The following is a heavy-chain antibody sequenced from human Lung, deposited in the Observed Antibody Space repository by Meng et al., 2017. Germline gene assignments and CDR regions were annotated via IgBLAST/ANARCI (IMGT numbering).Heavy chain of an antibody. Sequence: QVQLVQSGAEVKHPGAVAMLSCKASGYTFTHHGISWIRQAPGQGLEWMGWISCYNGDTNYAQNLQGRVTMTIDKSTSTAYMDLRSLRSDDTAVYYCARDPSNTSGRYAYFDYWGQGTLVTVSS. CDR3: ARDPSNTSGRYAYFDY. CDR2: ISCYNGDT. CDR1: GYTFTHHG. V-gene: IGHV1-18*01. J-gene: IGHJ4*02. D-gene: IGHD6-19*01.